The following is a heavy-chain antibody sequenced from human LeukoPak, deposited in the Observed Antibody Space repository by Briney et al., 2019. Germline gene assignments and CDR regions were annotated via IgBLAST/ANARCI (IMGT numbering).Heavy chain of an antibody. Sequence: SETLSLTCTVSGGSISSHYWSWIRQPPGKGLEWIGYIYYSGSTNYNPSLKSRVTISVNTSKNQFSLKLSSVTAADTAVYYCAKYYYDSSGYSAEYFQHWGQGTLVTVSS. D-gene: IGHD3-22*01. V-gene: IGHV4-59*11. CDR2: IYYSGST. CDR3: AKYYYDSSGYSAEYFQH. J-gene: IGHJ1*01. CDR1: GGSISSHY.